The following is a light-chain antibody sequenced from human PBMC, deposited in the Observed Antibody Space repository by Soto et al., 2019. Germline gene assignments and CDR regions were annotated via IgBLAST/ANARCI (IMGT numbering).Light chain of an antibody. V-gene: IGLV2-23*01. J-gene: IGLJ2*01. Sequence: QSVLTQPASVSGSPGQSITISCAGSSSDVGTYNLVSWYQQHPGKAPKLMIYEDNRRPSGVSNRFSGSKSANTASLTISGLQAEDEADYYCCSYAGNGNVVFGGGTKVTVL. CDR3: CSYAGNGNVV. CDR2: EDN. CDR1: SSDVGTYNL.